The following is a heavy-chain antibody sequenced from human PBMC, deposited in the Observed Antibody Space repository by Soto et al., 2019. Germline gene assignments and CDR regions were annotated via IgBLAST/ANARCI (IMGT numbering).Heavy chain of an antibody. J-gene: IGHJ4*02. Sequence: ASVKVSCKASGYTFTGYYVNWARHAPGQGLEWMGWINPDNGVPNYAQKFQGRVTLSRDTSINTAYMELSRLTSDDTAMYYCARTDYLFSTLTYYFEYWGQGTLVTVSS. CDR1: GYTFTGYY. V-gene: IGHV1-2*02. CDR2: INPDNGVP. CDR3: ARTDYLFSTLTYYFEY. D-gene: IGHD3-16*01.